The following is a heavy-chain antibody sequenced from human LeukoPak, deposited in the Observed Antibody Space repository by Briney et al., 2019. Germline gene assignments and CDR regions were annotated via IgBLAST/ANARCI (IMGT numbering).Heavy chain of an antibody. CDR3: ARHRTDYYYYGMDV. CDR2: IYYSGST. V-gene: IGHV4-39*01. CDR1: GGSISSSSYY. J-gene: IGHJ6*02. Sequence: SETLTLTCTVSGGSISSSSYYWGWIRQPPGKGLEWIGSIYYSGSTYYNPSLKSRVTISVDTSKNQFSLKLSSVTAADTAVYYCARHRTDYYYYGMDVWGQGTTVTVSS.